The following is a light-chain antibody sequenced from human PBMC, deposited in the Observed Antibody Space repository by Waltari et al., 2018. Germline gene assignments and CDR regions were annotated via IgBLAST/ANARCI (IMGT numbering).Light chain of an antibody. CDR1: PNISPW. Sequence: DIQMTQSPSTLSASVGDRVTISCRASPNISPWLAWYPQKPGKAPILLIYNTSTLESGVPSRFGGSGSGTEFTLTITSLHPDDFATYSCQQYHNYSLTFGQGTRVEIK. CDR3: QQYHNYSLT. J-gene: IGKJ1*01. CDR2: NTS. V-gene: IGKV1-5*03.